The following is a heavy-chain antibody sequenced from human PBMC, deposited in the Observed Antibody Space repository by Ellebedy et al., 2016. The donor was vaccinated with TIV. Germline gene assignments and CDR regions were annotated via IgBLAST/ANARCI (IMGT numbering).Heavy chain of an antibody. CDR1: GGTFSTYV. J-gene: IGHJ6*02. D-gene: IGHD1-26*01. CDR2: IVPLVGTP. Sequence: AASVKVSCKASGGTFSTYVINWVRQAPGQGPEWLGGIVPLVGTPYYAQESQGNFQGRVTITAVKSADTVYMELSSLTSEDTAVYFCARAKDDDYYLGFYSGMDVWGQGTTVTVSS. CDR3: ARAKDDDYYLGFYSGMDV. V-gene: IGHV1-69*06.